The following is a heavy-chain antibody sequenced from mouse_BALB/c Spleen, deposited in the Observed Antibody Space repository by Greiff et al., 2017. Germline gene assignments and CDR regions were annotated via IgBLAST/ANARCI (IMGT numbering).Heavy chain of an antibody. V-gene: IGHV5-17*02. D-gene: IGHD1-1*01. CDR3: ARPTVVAKDWYFDV. CDR1: GFTFSSFG. CDR2: ISSGSSTI. Sequence: EVQRVESGGGLVQPGGSRKLSCAASGFTFSSFGMHWVRQAPEKGLEWVAYISSGSSTIYYADTVKGRFTISRDNPKNTLFLQMTSLRSEDTAMYYCARPTVVAKDWYFDVWGAGTTVTVSA. J-gene: IGHJ1*01.